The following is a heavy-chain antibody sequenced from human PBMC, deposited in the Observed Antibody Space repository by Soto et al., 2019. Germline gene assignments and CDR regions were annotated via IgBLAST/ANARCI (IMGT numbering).Heavy chain of an antibody. CDR1: GGSISSGDYH. CDR2: VYYIWST. Sequence: SDTLSLTCTVSGGSISSGDYHWSWIRQPPGKGLEWIGAVYYIWSTYYNPSLKSRITISVDTSKNQFSLKLTSVTAADTAVYYCSRDYRAPSAGCMDVWGRGTTVTVAS. J-gene: IGHJ6*02. CDR3: SRDYRAPSAGCMDV. D-gene: IGHD2-15*01. V-gene: IGHV4-30-4*02.